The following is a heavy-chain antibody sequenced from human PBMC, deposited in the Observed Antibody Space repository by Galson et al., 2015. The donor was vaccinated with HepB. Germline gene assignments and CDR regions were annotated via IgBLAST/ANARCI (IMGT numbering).Heavy chain of an antibody. CDR2: ISGSGGST. CDR3: AKGVRPAYYYYGMDV. D-gene: IGHD2-2*01. Sequence: SLRLSCAASGFTFSSYAMSWVRQAPGKGLEWASAISGSGGSTYYADSVKGRFTISRDNSKNTPYLQMNSLRAEDTAVYYCAKGVRPAYYYYGMDVWGQGTTVTVSS. V-gene: IGHV3-23*01. J-gene: IGHJ6*02. CDR1: GFTFSSYA.